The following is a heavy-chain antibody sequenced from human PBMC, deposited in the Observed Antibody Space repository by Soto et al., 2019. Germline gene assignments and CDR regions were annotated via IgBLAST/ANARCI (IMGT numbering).Heavy chain of an antibody. Sequence: QGQLVPSGGEGEKPGASVKVSCKASGYNYNNYGVNWVRQAPGQGLEWMGWISAFNHKANYAPNIQDRVTMTIDTSTNTAHMEMRSLRPDDTAVYYCARQHNDLWTDSPDFDYWGQGTLVTVSA. J-gene: IGHJ4*02. CDR2: ISAFNHKA. CDR1: GYNYNNYG. V-gene: IGHV1-18*04. CDR3: ARQHNDLWTDSPDFDY. D-gene: IGHD3-9*01.